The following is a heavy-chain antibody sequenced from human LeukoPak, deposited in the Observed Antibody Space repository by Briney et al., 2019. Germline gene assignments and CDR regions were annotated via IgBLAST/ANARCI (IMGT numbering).Heavy chain of an antibody. CDR1: GGSISSGGYY. V-gene: IGHV4-31*03. J-gene: IGHJ5*02. CDR2: IYYSGST. CDR3: ARDRGYSYNWFDP. D-gene: IGHD5-18*01. Sequence: SETLSLTCTVSGGSISSGGYYWSWIRQHPGKGLEWIGYIYYSGSTYYNPSLKSRVTISVDTSKNQFSLKLSSVTAADTAVYYCARDRGYSYNWFDPWGQGTLVTVSS.